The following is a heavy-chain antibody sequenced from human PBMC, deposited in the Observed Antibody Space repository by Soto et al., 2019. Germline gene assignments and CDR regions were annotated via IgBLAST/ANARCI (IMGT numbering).Heavy chain of an antibody. V-gene: IGHV1-69*06. Sequence: RASVKVSCKASGGTFSSYAISWVRQAPGQGLEWMGGIIPIFGTANYAQKFQGRVTITADKSTSTAYMELSSLRSEDTAVYYCARYPYSSGWYYFDYWGQGTLVTVSS. D-gene: IGHD6-19*01. J-gene: IGHJ4*02. CDR2: IIPIFGTA. CDR3: ARYPYSSGWYYFDY. CDR1: GGTFSSYA.